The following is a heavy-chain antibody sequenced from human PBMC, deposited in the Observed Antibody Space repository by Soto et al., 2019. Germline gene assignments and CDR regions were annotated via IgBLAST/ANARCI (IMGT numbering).Heavy chain of an antibody. CDR3: TTEAHYCGSGSYRYYDY. V-gene: IGHV3-15*01. Sequence: GGSLRLSCAASGFTFSNDWMSWVRQAPGKGLEWVGRIKSKTDGGTTDYAAPVKGRFTISRDDSKNTLYLQMNSLKTEDTAVYYCTTEAHYCGSGSYRYYDYWGQGTLVTVSS. D-gene: IGHD3-10*01. J-gene: IGHJ4*02. CDR1: GFTFSNDW. CDR2: IKSKTDGGTT.